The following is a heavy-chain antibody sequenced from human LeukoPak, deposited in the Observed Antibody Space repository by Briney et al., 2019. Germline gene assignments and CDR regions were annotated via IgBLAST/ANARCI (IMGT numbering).Heavy chain of an antibody. D-gene: IGHD3-10*01. Sequence: GRSLRLSCVASGFTFSNYWMTWFRQTPGKGLEWVGNINQDGSEKYYLDSVRGRFTISRDSAKNSLYLQMNSLRAEDTAVYYCAKDPDGSGIYPFDYWGQGTLVTVSS. CDR2: INQDGSEK. CDR1: GFTFSNYW. J-gene: IGHJ4*02. CDR3: AKDPDGSGIYPFDY. V-gene: IGHV3-7*03.